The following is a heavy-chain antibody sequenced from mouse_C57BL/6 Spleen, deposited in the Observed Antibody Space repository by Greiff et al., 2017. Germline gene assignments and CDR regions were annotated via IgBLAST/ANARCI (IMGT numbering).Heavy chain of an antibody. D-gene: IGHD2-4*01. J-gene: IGHJ4*01. CDR3: ARSGNDYDEGYYAMDY. V-gene: IGHV1-81*01. Sequence: VQLVESGAELARPGASVTLSCKASGYTFTSYGISWVKQRTGQGLEWIGEIYPRRGNTYYNEKFKGKATLTADKSSSTAYMELRSLTSEDSAVYFCARSGNDYDEGYYAMDYWGQGTSVTVSS. CDR1: GYTFTSYG. CDR2: IYPRRGNT.